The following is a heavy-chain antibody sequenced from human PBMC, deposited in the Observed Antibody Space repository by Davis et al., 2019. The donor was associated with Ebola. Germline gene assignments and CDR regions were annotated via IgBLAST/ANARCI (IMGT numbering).Heavy chain of an antibody. D-gene: IGHD3-16*02. J-gene: IGHJ3*02. V-gene: IGHV3-21*01. CDR3: ARPITFGGVIVHDAFDI. CDR1: GFTFSSYW. Sequence: GGSLRLSCAASGFTFSSYWMNWVRQAPGKGLEWVSSISSSSSYIYYADSVKGRFTISRDNAKNSLYLQMNSLRAEDTAVYYCARPITFGGVIVHDAFDIWGQGTMVTVSS. CDR2: ISSSSSYI.